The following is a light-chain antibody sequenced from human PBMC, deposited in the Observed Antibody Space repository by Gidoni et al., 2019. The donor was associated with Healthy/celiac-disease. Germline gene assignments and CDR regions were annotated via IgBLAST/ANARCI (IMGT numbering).Light chain of an antibody. V-gene: IGKV3-20*01. CDR2: GAS. CDR3: QQYGSSPYT. J-gene: IGKJ2*01. Sequence: IVLPQSPGTLSLSPGERATLSCLSSQSVSSSYLAWYQQKPGQAPRLLIYGASSRATGIPDRFSGSGSGTDFTLTISRLEPEDVAVYYCQQYGSSPYTFGQGTKLEIK. CDR1: QSVSSSY.